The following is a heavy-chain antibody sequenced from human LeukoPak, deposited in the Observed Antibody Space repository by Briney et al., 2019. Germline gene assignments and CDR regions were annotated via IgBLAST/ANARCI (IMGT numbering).Heavy chain of an antibody. D-gene: IGHD6-25*01. CDR2: IKQDGSDK. CDR1: GFTLSRFW. CDR3: AGPASLYLGSEDQGFES. J-gene: IGHJ4*02. Sequence: PGGSLRLSCAASGFTLSRFWMSWVRQAPGRGLEWVANIKQDGSDKRYVDSVKGRFTVSRDNSKNFLYLEMNGLRAEDTAVYYCAGPASLYLGSEDQGFESWGQGTLVTVSS. V-gene: IGHV3-7*01.